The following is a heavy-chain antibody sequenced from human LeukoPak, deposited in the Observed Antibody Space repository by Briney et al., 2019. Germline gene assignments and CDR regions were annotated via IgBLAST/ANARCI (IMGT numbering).Heavy chain of an antibody. D-gene: IGHD2-21*01. J-gene: IGHJ3*02. Sequence: SETLSLTCSVSGFSISSGYYWGWIRQPPGKRQEWIGSFYYGGRTHYNPSLKSRVTVSVDTSKNQFSLKLSSVTAADTAVYYCARDKYCGGDCQYAFDIWGQGTMVTVSS. CDR1: GFSISSGYY. V-gene: IGHV4-38-2*02. CDR2: FYYGGRT. CDR3: ARDKYCGGDCQYAFDI.